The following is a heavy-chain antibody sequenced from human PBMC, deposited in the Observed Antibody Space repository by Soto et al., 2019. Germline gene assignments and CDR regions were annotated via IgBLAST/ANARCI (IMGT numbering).Heavy chain of an antibody. D-gene: IGHD2-2*01. CDR2: ISGSGGST. V-gene: IGHV3-23*01. CDR1: GFTFSSYA. CDR3: AKHEYQLPQTFDY. Sequence: PGGSLRLSCAASGFTFSSYAMSCVRQAPGKGLEWVSAISGSGGSTYYADSVKGRFTISRDNSKNTLYLQMNSLRAEDTAVYYCAKHEYQLPQTFDYWGQGTLVTVSS. J-gene: IGHJ4*02.